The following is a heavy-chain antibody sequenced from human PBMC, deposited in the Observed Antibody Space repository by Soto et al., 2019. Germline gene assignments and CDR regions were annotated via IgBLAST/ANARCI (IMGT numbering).Heavy chain of an antibody. D-gene: IGHD6-19*01. CDR2: ISHSGST. CDR3: ARLIHSSGADY. J-gene: IGHJ4*02. Sequence: PSETLSHSCAVSGGSISRSNWWSCFRQPPGKGLEWIGEISHSGSTNYNPSLKSRVTISVDKSKNQFSLKLTSVTAADTAVYYCARLIHSSGADYWGQGTLVTVSS. CDR1: GGSISRSNW. V-gene: IGHV4-4*02.